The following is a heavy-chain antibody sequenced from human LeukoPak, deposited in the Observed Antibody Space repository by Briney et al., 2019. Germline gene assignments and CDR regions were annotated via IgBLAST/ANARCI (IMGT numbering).Heavy chain of an antibody. CDR2: INPNSGGT. V-gene: IGHV1-2*02. Sequence: ASVKVSCKASGYTFTGYYMHWVRQAPGQGLEWMGWINPNSGGTNYAQKFQGRVTMTRDTSISTAYMELRSLRSDDTAVYYCARGSSGWYDYYYYMDVWGKGTTVTVSS. D-gene: IGHD6-19*01. CDR3: ARGSSGWYDYYYYMDV. J-gene: IGHJ6*03. CDR1: GYTFTGYY.